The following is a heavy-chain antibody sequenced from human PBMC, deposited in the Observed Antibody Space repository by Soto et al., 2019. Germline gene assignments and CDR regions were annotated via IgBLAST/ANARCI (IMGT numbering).Heavy chain of an antibody. CDR1: GGSISGSTYY. CDR3: ARGGISRIYQLPPFDP. D-gene: IGHD2-2*01. J-gene: IGHJ5*02. CDR2: VYFAGST. V-gene: IGHV4-39*01. Sequence: SETLSLTCIVSGGSISGSTYYWGWIRQPPGKGLEWIGSVYFAGSTYYNPSLKSRVTISVDTSMNQFSLRLSSVTAADTALYYCARGGISRIYQLPPFDPWGQGALVTVSS.